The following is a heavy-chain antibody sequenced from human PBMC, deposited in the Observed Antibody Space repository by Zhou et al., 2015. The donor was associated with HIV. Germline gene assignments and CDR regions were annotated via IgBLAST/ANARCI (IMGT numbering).Heavy chain of an antibody. D-gene: IGHD3-3*01. CDR3: ARAGRTDFWSGNNYYYYGMDV. V-gene: IGHV1-69*06. CDR1: GGTFSNYA. J-gene: IGHJ6*02. Sequence: QVLLVQSGAEVKKPGSSVKVSCEASGGTFSNYAVSWVRQAPGQGLEWMGAIIPMFGTVKYAQKFQGRVTLTADRTTNTANMEMRSLRSEDTAVYYCARAGRTDFWSGNNYYYYGMDVWGQGTTVTVSS. CDR2: IIPMFGTV.